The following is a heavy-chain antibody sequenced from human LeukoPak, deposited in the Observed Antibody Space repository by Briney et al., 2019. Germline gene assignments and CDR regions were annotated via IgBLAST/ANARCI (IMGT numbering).Heavy chain of an antibody. V-gene: IGHV5-51*01. CDR2: IYPGDSDT. CDR3: ATRFGEFAGSGYYMDV. CDR1: GYSFTSYW. Sequence: GESLKISCKGSGYSFTSYWIGWVRQMPGKGLEWMGIIYPGDSDTRYSPSFQGQVTISADKSISTAYLQWSSLKASDTAMYYCATRFGEFAGSGYYMDVWGKGTTVTVSS. J-gene: IGHJ6*03. D-gene: IGHD3-10*01.